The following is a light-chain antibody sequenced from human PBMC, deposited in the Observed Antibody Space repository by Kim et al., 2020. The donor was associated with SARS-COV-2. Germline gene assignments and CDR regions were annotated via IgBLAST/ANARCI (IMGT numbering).Light chain of an antibody. CDR3: SSYTSSSTL. V-gene: IGLV2-14*01. CDR1: SSDVGGYNY. J-gene: IGLJ3*02. Sequence: QSALTQPRSVSGSPGQSITISCTGTSSDVGGYNYVSWYQQHPGKAPKLMIYDVSKRPSGVSNRFSGSKSGNTASLTISGLQAEDEADYYCSSYTSSSTLFGGGAQLTVL. CDR2: DVS.